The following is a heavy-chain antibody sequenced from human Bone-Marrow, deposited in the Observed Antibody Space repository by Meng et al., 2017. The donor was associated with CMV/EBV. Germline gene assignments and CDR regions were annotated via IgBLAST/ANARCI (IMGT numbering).Heavy chain of an antibody. D-gene: IGHD3-3*01. CDR2: INPNSGGT. CDR3: ARGSPLYYDFWSGYYPNYYYYGMDV. Sequence: ASVKVSCKASGYTFTGYYMHWVRQAPGQGLEWMGWINPNSGGTNYAQKFQGRVTMTRDTSISTAYMELSRLRSDDTAVYYCARGSPLYYDFWSGYYPNYYYYGMDVWGQGTTVT. V-gene: IGHV1-2*02. J-gene: IGHJ6*02. CDR1: GYTFTGYY.